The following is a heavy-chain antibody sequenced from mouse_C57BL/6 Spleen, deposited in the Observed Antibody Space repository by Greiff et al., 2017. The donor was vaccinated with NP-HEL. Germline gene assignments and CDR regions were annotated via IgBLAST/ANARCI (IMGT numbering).Heavy chain of an antibody. Sequence: DVKLVESGGGLVQPGGSLSLSCAASGFTFTDYYMSWVRQPPGKALEWLGFIRNKANGYTTEYSASVKGRFTISRDNSQSILYLQMNALRAEDSATYYCARFYDGYYPWFAYWGQGTLVTVSA. CDR1: GFTFTDYY. CDR2: IRNKANGYTT. J-gene: IGHJ3*01. CDR3: ARFYDGYYPWFAY. D-gene: IGHD2-3*01. V-gene: IGHV7-3*01.